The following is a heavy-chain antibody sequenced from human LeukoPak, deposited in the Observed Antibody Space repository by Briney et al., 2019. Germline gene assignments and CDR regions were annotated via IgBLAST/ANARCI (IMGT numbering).Heavy chain of an antibody. Sequence: ASVKVSCKASGYTFTDYYIHWVRQAPGQGLEWMGWISPNTGGTNYAQKFEGRVTMTRDTSIRTAYMELSRLTSDDTAVYYCARDTKTTVTTAGYWGQGTLVTVSS. CDR3: ARDTKTTVTTAGY. CDR2: ISPNTGGT. V-gene: IGHV1-2*02. J-gene: IGHJ4*02. CDR1: GYTFTDYY. D-gene: IGHD4-17*01.